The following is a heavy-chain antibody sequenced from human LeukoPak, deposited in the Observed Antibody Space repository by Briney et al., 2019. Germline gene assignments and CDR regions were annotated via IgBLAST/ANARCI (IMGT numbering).Heavy chain of an antibody. CDR3: ARAQTMVVTGGAFDI. J-gene: IGHJ3*02. D-gene: IGHD4-23*01. CDR1: GGTFSSYA. Sequence: GASVKVPCKASGGTFSSYAISWVRQAPGQGLEWMGGIIPIFGTANYAQKFQGRVTITTDESTSTAYMELSSLRSEDTAVYYCARAQTMVVTGGAFDIWGQGTMVTVSS. CDR2: IIPIFGTA. V-gene: IGHV1-69*05.